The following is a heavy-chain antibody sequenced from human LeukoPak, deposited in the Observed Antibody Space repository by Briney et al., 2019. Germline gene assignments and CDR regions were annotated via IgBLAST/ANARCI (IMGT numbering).Heavy chain of an antibody. V-gene: IGHV1-2*02. CDR1: GYTFTGYY. Sequence: ASVKVSCKASGYTFTGYYMHWVRQAPGQGLEWMGWINPNSGGTNYAQKFQGRVTMTRDTSISTAYMELSRLRSDDTAVYYCARDRELGPFDAFDIWGQGTMVTVSS. J-gene: IGHJ3*02. CDR2: INPNSGGT. CDR3: ARDRELGPFDAFDI. D-gene: IGHD1-26*01.